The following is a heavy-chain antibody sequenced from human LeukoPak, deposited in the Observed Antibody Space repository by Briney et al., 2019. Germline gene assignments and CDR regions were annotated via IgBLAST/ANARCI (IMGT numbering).Heavy chain of an antibody. V-gene: IGHV4-61*01. CDR1: GGSVSSGSYY. Sequence: PSETLSLTCTVSGGSVSSGSYYRSWIRQPPGKGLEWIGYIYYSGSTNYNPSLKSRVTISVDTSKNQFSLKLSPVTAADTAVYYCARWPRNYDILTGFIYAFDYWGQGTLVTVSS. CDR2: IYYSGST. CDR3: ARWPRNYDILTGFIYAFDY. J-gene: IGHJ4*02. D-gene: IGHD3-9*01.